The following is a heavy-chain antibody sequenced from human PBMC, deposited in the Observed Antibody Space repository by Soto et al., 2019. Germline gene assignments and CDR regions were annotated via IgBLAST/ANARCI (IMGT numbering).Heavy chain of an antibody. D-gene: IGHD2-2*01. CDR3: AKDRDYPRDQFHY. CDR1: GFTFSINA. V-gene: IGHV3-23*01. Sequence: GGSLRLSCAASGFTFSINAMSWVRQAPGKGLEWVSAISANGQGIYYADSVRGRLTISRDNSKNTVFLHMDSLRAEDTAVYYCAKDRDYPRDQFHYWGQGTLVTVSS. J-gene: IGHJ4*02. CDR2: ISANGQGI.